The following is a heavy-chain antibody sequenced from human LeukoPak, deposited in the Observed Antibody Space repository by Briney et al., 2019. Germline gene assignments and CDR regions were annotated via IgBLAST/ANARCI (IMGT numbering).Heavy chain of an antibody. J-gene: IGHJ4*02. CDR1: GYTFTGYY. V-gene: IGHV1-2*02. CDR3: ARGRYYYVGPFDY. CDR2: INPNSGGT. D-gene: IGHD3-10*01. Sequence: ASVKVSCKASGYTFTGYYMHWVRPAPGQGLEWMGWINPNSGGTNYAQKFQGRVTMTRDTSISTAYMELSRLRSDDTAVYYCARGRYYYVGPFDYWGQGTLVTVSS.